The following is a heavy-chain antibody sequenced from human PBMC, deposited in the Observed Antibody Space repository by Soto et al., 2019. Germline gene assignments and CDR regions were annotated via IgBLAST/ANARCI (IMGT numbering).Heavy chain of an antibody. CDR1: GYTFTSYG. J-gene: IGHJ4*02. CDR2: ISAYNGNT. Sequence: QVQLVQSGAEVKKPGASVKVYCKAYGYTFTSYGISWVRQAAGQGLEWMGWISAYNGNTHYAQKLQGRVTSTTDTPPSTADPDLRTLRSDDTAVCYCAREGPPALDWGQGTLGTSAS. V-gene: IGHV1-18*01. CDR3: AREGPPALD.